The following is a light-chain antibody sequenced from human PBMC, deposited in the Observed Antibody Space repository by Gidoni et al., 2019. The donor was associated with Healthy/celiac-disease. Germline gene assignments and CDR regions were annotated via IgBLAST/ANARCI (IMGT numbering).Light chain of an antibody. CDR3: CSYAGSSTFGVV. J-gene: IGLJ2*01. CDR1: SSDVGSYNL. V-gene: IGLV2-23*03. Sequence: QSALTQPASVSGSPGQSITIPCTGTSSDVGSYNLVSWYQPHPGKAPKLMIYEGSKRPSGVSNRFSGSKSGNTASLTISGLQAEDEADYYCCSYAGSSTFGVVFGGGTKLTVL. CDR2: EGS.